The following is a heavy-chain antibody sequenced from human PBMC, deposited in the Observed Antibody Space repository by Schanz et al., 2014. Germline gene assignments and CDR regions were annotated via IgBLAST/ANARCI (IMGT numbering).Heavy chain of an antibody. CDR3: ARDHVATTDYDYFFYYLDV. CDR2: IKQDGSEK. CDR1: GFSFSNYW. V-gene: IGHV3-7*05. D-gene: IGHD1-1*01. Sequence: EVQLVESGGGLVQPGESLRLSCAASGFSFSNYWMSWVRQAPGKGLEWVANIKQDGSEKYYVDSVKGRFTISRDNAKKSLYLRMNGLRAEDTAVYYCARDHVATTDYDYFFYYLDVWATGITVIVSS. J-gene: IGHJ6*03.